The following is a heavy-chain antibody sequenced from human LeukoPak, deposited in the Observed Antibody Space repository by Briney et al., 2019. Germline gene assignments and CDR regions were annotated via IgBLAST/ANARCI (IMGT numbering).Heavy chain of an antibody. CDR2: IFYSGST. V-gene: IGHV4-59*08. J-gene: IGHJ4*02. Sequence: PSETLSLTCTVSGGSISGYYWSWIRQPPGKGLECIGYIFYSGSTNYNPSFKSRVSISLDTSKSQFSLKLTSVTAADTAMYYCARLVRSGWYYDYWGQGTLVTVSS. D-gene: IGHD6-19*01. CDR1: GGSISGYY. CDR3: ARLVRSGWYYDY.